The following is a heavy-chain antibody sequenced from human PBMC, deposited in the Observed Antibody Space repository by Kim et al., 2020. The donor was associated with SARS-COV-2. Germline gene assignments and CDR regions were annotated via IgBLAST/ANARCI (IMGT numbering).Heavy chain of an antibody. D-gene: IGHD3-22*01. V-gene: IGHV3-23*01. CDR2: ST. CDR3: AKLDSSGFDY. Sequence: STNYHEPVKGRFTISRDNSKNTLYLQMNSLSAEDTAVYYCAKLDSSGFDYWGQGTLVTVSS. J-gene: IGHJ4*02.